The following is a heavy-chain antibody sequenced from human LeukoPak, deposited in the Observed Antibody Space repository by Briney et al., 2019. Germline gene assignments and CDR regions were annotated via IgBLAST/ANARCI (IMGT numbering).Heavy chain of an antibody. V-gene: IGHV1-69*13. D-gene: IGHD2-21*02. CDR1: GGTFSSYA. J-gene: IGHJ5*02. CDR3: ALAYCGGDCSSNWFDP. CDR2: IIPIFGTA. Sequence: SVKVSCKASGGTFSSYAISWVRQAPGQGLEWMGGIIPIFGTANYAQKFQGRVTITADESTSTAYMELSSLRSEDTAVYYCALAYCGGDCSSNWFDPWGQGTLVTVSS.